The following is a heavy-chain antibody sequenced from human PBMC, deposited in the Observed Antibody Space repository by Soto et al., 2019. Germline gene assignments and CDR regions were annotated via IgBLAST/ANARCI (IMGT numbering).Heavy chain of an antibody. Sequence: QVQLVESGGGVVQPGRSLRLSCAASGFTFSSYAMDWVRQAPGKGLEWVAVISYDGSNKYYADSVKGRFTISRDNSKNALYLQMNSLRAEYTAIYYCERDFSGWYSVDYWGQGTLVTVSS. D-gene: IGHD6-19*01. CDR3: ERDFSGWYSVDY. V-gene: IGHV3-30-3*01. CDR1: GFTFSSYA. CDR2: ISYDGSNK. J-gene: IGHJ4*02.